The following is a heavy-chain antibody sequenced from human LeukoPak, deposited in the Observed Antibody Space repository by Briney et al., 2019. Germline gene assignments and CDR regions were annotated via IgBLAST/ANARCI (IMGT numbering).Heavy chain of an antibody. CDR2: ISSSGSTI. CDR3: ASSSVRGLYYYYGMDV. Sequence: GGSLRLSCAASGFTFSYYYMSWIRQAPAKGLEWVSYISSSGSTIYYADSVKGPFTISRDNAKNSLYLQLNSLRAEDTAVYYCASSSVRGLYYYYGMDVWGQGTTVTVSS. J-gene: IGHJ6*02. V-gene: IGHV3-11*01. CDR1: GFTFSYYY. D-gene: IGHD3-10*01.